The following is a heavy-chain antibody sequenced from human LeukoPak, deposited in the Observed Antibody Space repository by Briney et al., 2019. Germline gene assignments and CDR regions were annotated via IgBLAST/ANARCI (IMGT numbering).Heavy chain of an antibody. Sequence: SETLSLTCTVSGGSISSYYWSWIRQPPGKGLEWIGYIYYSGSTNYNPSLKSRVTISVDTSKNQFSLKLSSVTAADTAVYYCASWGYSSGWPYYFDYWGQGTLVTVSS. CDR1: GGSISSYY. J-gene: IGHJ4*02. D-gene: IGHD6-19*01. V-gene: IGHV4-59*01. CDR2: IYYSGST. CDR3: ASWGYSSGWPYYFDY.